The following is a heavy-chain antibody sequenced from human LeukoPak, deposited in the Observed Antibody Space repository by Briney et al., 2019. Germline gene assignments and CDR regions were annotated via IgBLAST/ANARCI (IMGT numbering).Heavy chain of an antibody. CDR1: GGSISSHY. V-gene: IGHV4-59*11. CDR2: IYYSGST. Sequence: SETLSLTCTVSGGSISSHYWSWIRQPPGMGLEWIGYIYYSGSTNYNPSLKSRVTISVDTSKNQFSLKLSSVTAADTAVYYCARGSIAALIENWFDPWGQGTLVTVSS. CDR3: ARGSIAALIENWFDP. D-gene: IGHD6-6*01. J-gene: IGHJ5*02.